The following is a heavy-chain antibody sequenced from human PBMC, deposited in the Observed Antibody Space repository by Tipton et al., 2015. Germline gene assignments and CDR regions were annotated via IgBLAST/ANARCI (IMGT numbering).Heavy chain of an antibody. CDR3: ARDSFGYYSFDS. J-gene: IGHJ4*02. D-gene: IGHD5-18*01. CDR1: GGSMSGYY. V-gene: IGHV4-59*01. Sequence: LSLTCTVSGGSMSGYYWNWIRQSPGKGLEWIGYIRNSRYTFYNPSLESRVTISVHTSKNQFSLKLISVAAADTAVYHCARDSFGYYSFDSWGPGTLVTVSS. CDR2: IRNSRYT.